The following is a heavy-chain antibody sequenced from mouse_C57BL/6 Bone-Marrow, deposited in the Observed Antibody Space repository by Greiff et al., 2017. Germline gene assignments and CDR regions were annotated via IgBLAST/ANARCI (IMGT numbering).Heavy chain of an antibody. CDR1: GYTFTSYW. J-gene: IGHJ4*01. V-gene: IGHV1-64*01. CDR2: IHPNSGST. Sequence: VQLQQPGAELVKPGASVKLSCKASGYTFTSYWMHWVKQRPGQGLEWIGMIHPNSGSTNYNEKFKSKATLTVDKSSSTAYMQRSSLTSEDSAVYYCARYPSYYAMDYWGQGTSVTVSS. CDR3: ARYPSYYAMDY.